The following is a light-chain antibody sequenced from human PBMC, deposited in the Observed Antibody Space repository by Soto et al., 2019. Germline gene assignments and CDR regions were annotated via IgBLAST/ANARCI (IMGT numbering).Light chain of an antibody. CDR1: QNVSSSY. Sequence: EIVLTQSPGTLSLSPGERATLSCRASQNVSSSYLAWYQQKPGQAPRLLIYGASSRATGIPDRFSGSGSGTDFTRTISRLEPEDFAVYYCQQYGSSPLITFGQGTRLEIK. CDR3: QQYGSSPLIT. J-gene: IGKJ5*01. V-gene: IGKV3-20*01. CDR2: GAS.